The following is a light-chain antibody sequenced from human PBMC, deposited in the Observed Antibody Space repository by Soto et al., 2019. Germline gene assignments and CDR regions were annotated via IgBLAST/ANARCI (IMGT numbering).Light chain of an antibody. J-gene: IGKJ2*01. V-gene: IGKV3-20*01. CDR3: QQYGPSLPMYT. CDR1: QSLDSRY. Sequence: ENVLTQSPGTLSLSPGERVTLSCRTSQSLDSRYLAWYQQKPGQPPRLLIYGASNRATGIPDRFRGSGSGTDFTLTISVLETEDFAVYYCQQYGPSLPMYTFGQGTMLEI. CDR2: GAS.